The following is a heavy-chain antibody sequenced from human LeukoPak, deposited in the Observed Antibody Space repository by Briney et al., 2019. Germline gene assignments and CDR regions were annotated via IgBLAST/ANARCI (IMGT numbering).Heavy chain of an antibody. Sequence: GGSLRLSCAASGFTFSSYWMSWVRQAPGKGLEWVANIKQDGSETYYVDSVKGRFTISRDNAKNSLYLQMNSLRAEDTAVYYCASPIVATDSPAFDIWGQGTMVTVSS. CDR3: ASPIVATDSPAFDI. CDR2: IKQDGSET. D-gene: IGHD5-12*01. V-gene: IGHV3-7*01. CDR1: GFTFSSYW. J-gene: IGHJ3*02.